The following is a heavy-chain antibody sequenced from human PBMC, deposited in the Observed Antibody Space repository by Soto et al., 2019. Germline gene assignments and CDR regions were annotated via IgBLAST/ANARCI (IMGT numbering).Heavy chain of an antibody. D-gene: IGHD1-20*01. CDR3: ARYKKLIVDY. J-gene: IGHJ4*02. CDR1: CVSISSTTYY. CDR2: FFIGRNT. V-gene: IGHV4-39*07. Sequence: SETLSLTCTVSCVSISSTTYYWGWMRQPPGKGLEWIASFFIGRNTNYNPSLKSRVTISVDTSKNQFSLRLSSVTAADTAVYHCARYKKLIVDYWGRGTLVTV.